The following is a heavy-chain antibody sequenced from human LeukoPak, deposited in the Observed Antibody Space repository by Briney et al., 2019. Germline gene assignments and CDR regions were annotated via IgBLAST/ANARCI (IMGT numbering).Heavy chain of an antibody. Sequence: SETLSLTCTVSGGSISSGDSYWRWIRQPPGKGLEWIGYIYYSGSTYYNPSLKSRVTISVDTSKNQFSLKLSSVTAADTAVYYCARYIVVVPAQDAFDIWGQGTMVTVSS. J-gene: IGHJ3*02. CDR2: IYYSGST. D-gene: IGHD2-2*01. V-gene: IGHV4-30-4*01. CDR3: ARYIVVVPAQDAFDI. CDR1: GGSISSGDSY.